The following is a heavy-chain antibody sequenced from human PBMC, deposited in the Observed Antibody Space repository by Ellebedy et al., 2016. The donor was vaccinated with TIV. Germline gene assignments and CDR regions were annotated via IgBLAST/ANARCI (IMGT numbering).Heavy chain of an antibody. CDR1: GYTFTTYD. V-gene: IGHV1-8*01. Sequence: AASVKVSCKASGYTFTTYDINWVRQATGQGLEWMGWMSPNNGNTGYAQKFHGRVTMTRDTSISTAYMELGPLTSKDTAVYYCARASDSSTYRPFDYWGQGILVTVSS. CDR2: MSPNNGNT. CDR3: ARASDSSTYRPFDY. J-gene: IGHJ4*02. D-gene: IGHD6-13*01.